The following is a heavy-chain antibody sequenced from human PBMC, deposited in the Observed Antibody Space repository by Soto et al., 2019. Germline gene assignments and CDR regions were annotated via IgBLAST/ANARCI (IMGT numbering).Heavy chain of an antibody. Sequence: ESGPTLVNPTQTLTLTCTFSGFSLSTSGMCVSWIRQPPGKALEWLALIDWDDDKYYSTSLKTRLTISKDTSKNQVVLTMTNMDPVDTATYYCARICSSTSCPYGMDVWGQGTTVTVSS. CDR1: GFSLSTSGMC. J-gene: IGHJ6*02. CDR2: IDWDDDK. D-gene: IGHD2-2*01. CDR3: ARICSSTSCPYGMDV. V-gene: IGHV2-70*01.